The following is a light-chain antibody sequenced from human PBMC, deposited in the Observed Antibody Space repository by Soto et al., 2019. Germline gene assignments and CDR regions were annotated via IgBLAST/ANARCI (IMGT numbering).Light chain of an antibody. CDR2: DAS. J-gene: IGKJ4*01. V-gene: IGKV3-11*01. CDR1: QSVSRS. CDR3: QQRSNR. Sequence: EIVLTQSPATLSLSPGDRAVLSCRASQSVSRSLTWYQHKPGQAARLLIYDASTRATGIPRRFSGSGSGTDFTLTISSLEPEDFEVYYCQQRSNRFGGGTKVKIK.